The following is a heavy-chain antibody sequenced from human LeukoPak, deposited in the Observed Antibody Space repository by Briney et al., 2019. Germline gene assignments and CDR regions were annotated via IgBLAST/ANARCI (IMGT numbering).Heavy chain of an antibody. CDR1: GFTVSSNY. J-gene: IGHJ4*02. D-gene: IGHD1-26*01. Sequence: GGSLRLSCAASGFTVSSNYMSWVRQAPGKGLEWVSVIYSGGSTYYADSVKGRFTISRDNSKNTLYLQMNSLRAEDTAVYYCASATPYSGSSLFGYWGQGTLVTVSS. CDR3: ASATPYSGSSLFGY. CDR2: IYSGGST. V-gene: IGHV3-53*01.